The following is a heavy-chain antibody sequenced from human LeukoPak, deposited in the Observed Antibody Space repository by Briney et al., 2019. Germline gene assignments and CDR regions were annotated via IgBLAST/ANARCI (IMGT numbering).Heavy chain of an antibody. V-gene: IGHV4-4*07. D-gene: IGHD4-17*01. CDR2: IYTSGST. J-gene: IGHJ5*02. Sequence: SETLSLTCSVSGGSIRSYYWSWIRQPAGKGLEWIGHIYTSGSTNYNPSLKSRVTMSVDTSKNQFSLKLSSVTAADTAVYYCARENTVTTNWFDPWGQGTLVTVSS. CDR3: ARENTVTTNWFDP. CDR1: GGSIRSYY.